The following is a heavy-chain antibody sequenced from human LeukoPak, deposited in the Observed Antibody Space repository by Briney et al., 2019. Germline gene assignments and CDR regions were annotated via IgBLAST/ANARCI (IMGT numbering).Heavy chain of an antibody. Sequence: GSLRLSCAASGFTFSNYAMSWVRQAPGKGLEWIGEMDHSGRTHYNPSLKSRVSITQDTPKNQFSLKLSSVTAADTAVYYCARGLVEINMMLVVLSAQFWFDSWGQGTLVTVSS. D-gene: IGHD3-22*01. CDR3: ARGLVEINMMLVVLSAQFWFDS. CDR2: MDHSGRT. CDR1: GFTFSNYA. J-gene: IGHJ5*01. V-gene: IGHV4-34*01.